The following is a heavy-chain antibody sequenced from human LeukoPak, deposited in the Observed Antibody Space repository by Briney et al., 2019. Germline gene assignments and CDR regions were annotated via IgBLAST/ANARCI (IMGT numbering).Heavy chain of an antibody. CDR1: GDSISSGAYS. CDR2: IYHSGST. Sequence: SETLSLTCAVSGDSISSGAYSWSWIRQPPGKGLEWIGYIYHSGSTYYNPSLKSRVTISVDRSKNQFSLKLSSVTAADTAVYYCARDGSTTLYYYYGMDVWGQGTTVTVSS. CDR3: ARDGSTTLYYYYGMDV. V-gene: IGHV4-30-2*01. J-gene: IGHJ6*02. D-gene: IGHD1-14*01.